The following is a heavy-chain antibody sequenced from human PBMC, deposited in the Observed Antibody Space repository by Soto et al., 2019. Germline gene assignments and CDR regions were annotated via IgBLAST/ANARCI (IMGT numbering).Heavy chain of an antibody. J-gene: IGHJ4*02. D-gene: IGHD3-22*01. V-gene: IGHV2-70*01. CDR3: ARTLYDSSGYYYPHDY. Sequence: GPTLVNPTQTLTLTCTFSGFSLSTSGMCVSWIRQPPGKALEWLALIDWDDDKYYSTSLKTRLTISKDTSKNQVVLTMTNMDPVDTATYYCARTLYDSSGYYYPHDYWGQGTLVTVSS. CDR2: IDWDDDK. CDR1: GFSLSTSGMC.